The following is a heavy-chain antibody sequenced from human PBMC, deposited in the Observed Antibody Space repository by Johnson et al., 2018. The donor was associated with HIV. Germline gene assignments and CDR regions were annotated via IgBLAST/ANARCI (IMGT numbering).Heavy chain of an antibody. Sequence: VQLVESGGGLVQPGGSLRLSCAASGFTFSNYAMHWVRQAPGKGLEWVAVISYDGSNKYYADSVKGRFIISRDNAKNSLYLQMNSLRDEDTAFYYCARGRLISMIVSAGAFDIWGQGTMVTVSS. CDR1: GFTFSNYA. D-gene: IGHD3-22*01. J-gene: IGHJ3*02. CDR2: ISYDGSNK. V-gene: IGHV3-30*19. CDR3: ARGRLISMIVSAGAFDI.